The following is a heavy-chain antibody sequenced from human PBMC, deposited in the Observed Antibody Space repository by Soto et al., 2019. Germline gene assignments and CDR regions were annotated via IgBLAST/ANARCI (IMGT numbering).Heavy chain of an antibody. V-gene: IGHV3-30-3*01. D-gene: IGHD2-2*01. CDR1: GFTFSSYA. Sequence: GSLRLSCAASGFTFSSYAMHWVRQAPGKGLEWVAVISYDGSNKYYADSVKGRFTISRDNSKNTLYLQMNSLRAEDTAVYYCARDRRYQLLSDYYYGMDVWGQGTTVTVSS. CDR3: ARDRRYQLLSDYYYGMDV. CDR2: ISYDGSNK. J-gene: IGHJ6*02.